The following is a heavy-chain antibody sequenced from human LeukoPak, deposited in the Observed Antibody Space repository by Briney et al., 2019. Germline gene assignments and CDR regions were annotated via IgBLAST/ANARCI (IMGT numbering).Heavy chain of an antibody. D-gene: IGHD6-19*01. CDR2: IYNSGST. CDR3: APLAVTGTGEDY. CDR1: GVSVSSGSYY. V-gene: IGHV4-61*01. J-gene: IGHJ4*02. Sequence: SETLSLTCSVSGVSVSSGSYYWSWIRQPPGKGLEWIGYIYNSGSTNYNPSLKSRVTISVDTSKNQFSLKLNSVTAADTAVYYCAPLAVTGTGEDYWGQGTLVTVFS.